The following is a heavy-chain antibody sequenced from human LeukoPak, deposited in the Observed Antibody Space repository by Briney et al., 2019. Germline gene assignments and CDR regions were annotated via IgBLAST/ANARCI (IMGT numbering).Heavy chain of an antibody. J-gene: IGHJ4*02. V-gene: IGHV3-7*01. Sequence: GGTLRLSCAASGFTFSSYWMTWVRQAPGEGLEWVANIKQDGSEKYYVDSVKGRFTISRDNAKNSLYLQMISLRAGDTAVYYCARGFSDLGQGTLVTVSS. CDR2: IKQDGSEK. CDR3: ARGFSD. CDR1: GFTFSSYW.